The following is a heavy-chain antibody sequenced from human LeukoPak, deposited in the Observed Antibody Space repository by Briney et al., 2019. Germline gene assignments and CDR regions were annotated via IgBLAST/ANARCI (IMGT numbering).Heavy chain of an antibody. CDR1: GFTFSSYS. Sequence: PGGSLRLSCAASGFTFSSYSMNWVRQAPGKGVEGVSSISISSSYIYYADSVKGRFTISRDNSKNTLSLKMTCARPEDTAIYYCAKDHDQRVRGFTNDAFDIWGQGTMVTVSS. CDR3: AKDHDQRVRGFTNDAFDI. D-gene: IGHD3-10*01. V-gene: IGHV3-21*04. CDR2: ISISSSYI. J-gene: IGHJ3*02.